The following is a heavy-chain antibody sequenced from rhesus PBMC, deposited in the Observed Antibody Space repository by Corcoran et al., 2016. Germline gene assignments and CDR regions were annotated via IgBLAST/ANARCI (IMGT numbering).Heavy chain of an antibody. V-gene: IGHV2-1*01. CDR2: IYWDDDK. CDR1: GFSLSPSGMG. Sequence: QVTLKESGPALVKPTQTLTLTCTFSGFSLSPSGMGLGCIRQPPGKTLEWLAHIYWDDDKRYSTSLKSRLTISKDTSKNQVVLTMTNMDPVDTATYYCARRQSLAADPVGFDYWGQGVLVTVSS. J-gene: IGHJ4*01. CDR3: ARRQSLAADPVGFDY. D-gene: IGHD6-19*01.